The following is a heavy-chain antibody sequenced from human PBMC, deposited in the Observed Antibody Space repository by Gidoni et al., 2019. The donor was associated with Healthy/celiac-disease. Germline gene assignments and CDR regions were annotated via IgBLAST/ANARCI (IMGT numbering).Heavy chain of an antibody. CDR1: GFTFSSYA. V-gene: IGHV3-23*01. CDR3: AKGGWRWLYFDY. D-gene: IGHD3-3*01. J-gene: IGHJ4*02. CDR2: ISGSGGST. Sequence: EVQLLESGGGLVQPGVSLRLSCAASGFTFSSYAMSWVRQAPGKGLEWVSAISGSGGSTYYADSVKGRFTISRDNSKNTLYLQMNSLRAEDTAVYYCAKGGWRWLYFDYWGQGTLVTVSS.